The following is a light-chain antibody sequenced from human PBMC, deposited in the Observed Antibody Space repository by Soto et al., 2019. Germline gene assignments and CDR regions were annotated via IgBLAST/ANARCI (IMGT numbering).Light chain of an antibody. CDR2: WAS. CDR1: QSVLYNSNNKNS. Sequence: DIMMTQSPDSLAVSLGERATINCKSSQSVLYNSNNKNSLAWYQQKPGQPPKLLIYWASTRESGVPDRFSGSGSGTNFTLPISSLQAEDVAVYYCQQSYSAPPWTFGQGTKVEIK. V-gene: IGKV4-1*01. CDR3: QQSYSAPPWT. J-gene: IGKJ1*01.